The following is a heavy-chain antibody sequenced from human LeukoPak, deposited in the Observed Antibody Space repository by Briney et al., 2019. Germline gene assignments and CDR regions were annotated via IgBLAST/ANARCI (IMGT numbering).Heavy chain of an antibody. CDR1: GGSIRSYY. Sequence: PSETLSLTCTVSGGSIRSYYWSWIRQPPGKGLEWIGYIYYSGSTNYNPSLKSRVTISVDTSKNQFSLKLSSVTAADTAVYYCAREPFSSSSSYYYYGMDVWGQGTTVTVSS. CDR2: IYYSGST. V-gene: IGHV4-59*01. D-gene: IGHD6-6*01. CDR3: AREPFSSSSSYYYYGMDV. J-gene: IGHJ6*02.